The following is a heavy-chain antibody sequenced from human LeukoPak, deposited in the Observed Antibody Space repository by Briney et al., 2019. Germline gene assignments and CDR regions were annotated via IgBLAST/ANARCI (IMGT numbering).Heavy chain of an antibody. CDR2: IIPILGIA. CDR3: ARWPPYSGGWYGYYYGMDV. CDR1: GGTFSSYA. J-gene: IGHJ6*02. D-gene: IGHD6-19*01. Sequence: SVKVSCKASGGTFSSYAISWVRQAPGQGLEWMGRIIPILGIANYAQKFQGRVTITADKSTSTAYMELSSLRSEDTAVYYCARWPPYSGGWYGYYYGMDVWGQGTTVTVSS. V-gene: IGHV1-69*04.